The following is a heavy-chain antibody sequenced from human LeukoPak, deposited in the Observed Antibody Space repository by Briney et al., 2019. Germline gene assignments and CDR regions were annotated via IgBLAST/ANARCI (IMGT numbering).Heavy chain of an antibody. CDR2: ISSSSSYI. Sequence: GGSLRLSCAASGFTFSSYSMNWVRQAPGKGLEWVSSISSSSSYIYYADSVKGRFTISRDNAKNSLYLQMNSLRAEDTAVYYCARNPAPWEQQLGTFWFDPWGQGTLVTVSS. D-gene: IGHD6-13*01. J-gene: IGHJ5*02. CDR3: ARNPAPWEQQLGTFWFDP. CDR1: GFTFSSYS. V-gene: IGHV3-21*01.